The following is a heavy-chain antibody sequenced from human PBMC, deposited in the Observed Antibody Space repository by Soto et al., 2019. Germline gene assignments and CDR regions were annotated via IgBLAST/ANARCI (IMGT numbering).Heavy chain of an antibody. Sequence: GGSLRLSCAASGFTFSSYWMSWVRQAPGKGLEWGANIKQDGSEKYYVDSVKGRFTISRDNAKNSLYLQMNSLRAEDTAVYYCAREWGSRSYYYYYYMDVWGKGTTVTVSS. J-gene: IGHJ6*03. V-gene: IGHV3-7*03. D-gene: IGHD3-10*01. CDR3: AREWGSRSYYYYYYMDV. CDR2: IKQDGSEK. CDR1: GFTFSSYW.